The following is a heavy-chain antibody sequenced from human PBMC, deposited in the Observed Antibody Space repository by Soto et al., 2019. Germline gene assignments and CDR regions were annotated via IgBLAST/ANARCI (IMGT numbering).Heavy chain of an antibody. Sequence: GASVKVSCKVSGYTLTELSMHWVRQAPGKGLEWMGGFDPEDGETIYAQKFQGRVTMTEDTSTDTAYMELSSLGSEDTAVYYCATDPRFGDLRFDYWGQGXLVTVYS. CDR1: GYTLTELS. CDR2: FDPEDGET. D-gene: IGHD3-10*01. J-gene: IGHJ4*02. CDR3: ATDPRFGDLRFDY. V-gene: IGHV1-24*01.